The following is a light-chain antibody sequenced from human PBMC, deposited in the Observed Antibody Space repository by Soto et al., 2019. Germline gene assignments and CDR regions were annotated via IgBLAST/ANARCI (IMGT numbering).Light chain of an antibody. CDR1: SSDVGAYKY. V-gene: IGLV2-8*01. Sequence: QSALTQPPSASGSPGQSVTISCTGTSSDVGAYKYVSWYQQYPGKAPKLMIYEVTQRPSGVPDRFSGSKSGNTASLTVSGVQAEDEADYYCTSYVGNDIWVFGGGTKLTVL. CDR2: EVT. CDR3: TSYVGNDIWV. J-gene: IGLJ3*02.